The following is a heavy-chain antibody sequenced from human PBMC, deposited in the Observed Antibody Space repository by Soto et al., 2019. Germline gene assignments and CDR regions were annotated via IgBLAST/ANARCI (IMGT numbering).Heavy chain of an antibody. D-gene: IGHD2-21*02. V-gene: IGHV4-31*03. Sequence: TSETLSLTCTVSGGSISSGGYYWSWIRQHPGKGLEWIGYIYYSGSTYYNPSLKSRVTISVDTSKNQFSLKLSSVTAADTAVYYCAREVWSCGGDCYSGNWFDPWGQGTLVTVSS. CDR2: IYYSGST. CDR1: GGSISSGGYY. J-gene: IGHJ5*02. CDR3: AREVWSCGGDCYSGNWFDP.